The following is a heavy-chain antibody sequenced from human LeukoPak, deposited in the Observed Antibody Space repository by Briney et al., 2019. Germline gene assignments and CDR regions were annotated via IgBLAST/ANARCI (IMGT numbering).Heavy chain of an antibody. CDR1: GGSVSSSLYH. D-gene: IGHD1-1*01. Sequence: SETLSLTCGVSGGSVSSSLYHWGWLRQPPGKGLEWIGNVFHNGNAYYSPSLQSRVAISVDTSKNQLSLKLTSVTAADTAVYFCTRQIVGTSWNYYYSYMGVWGKGTSVTVSS. CDR2: VFHNGNA. J-gene: IGHJ6*03. CDR3: TRQIVGTSWNYYYSYMGV. V-gene: IGHV4-39*01.